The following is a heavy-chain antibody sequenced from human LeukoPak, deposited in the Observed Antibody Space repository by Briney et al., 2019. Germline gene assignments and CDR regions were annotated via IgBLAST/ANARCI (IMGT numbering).Heavy chain of an antibody. CDR2: IYYGGST. Sequence: SETLSLTCTVSGGSISSSSNYWVWIRQPPGKGLEWIGNIYYGGSTYYNPSLKSRVTISVDTSRTQFSLRLSSVTAADTAVYYCARRGYSSVDNWFDPWGQGTLVTVSS. D-gene: IGHD6-19*01. CDR1: GGSISSSSNY. CDR3: ARRGYSSVDNWFDP. V-gene: IGHV4-39*01. J-gene: IGHJ5*02.